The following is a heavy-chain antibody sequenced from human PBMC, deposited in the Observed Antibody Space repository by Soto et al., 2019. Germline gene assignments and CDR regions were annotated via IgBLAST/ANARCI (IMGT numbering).Heavy chain of an antibody. CDR1: GFTFNTHW. CDR3: ARGGAMGVDY. J-gene: IGHJ4*02. CDR2: IYFDGITT. Sequence: GGSLRLSCTASGFTFNTHWMHWVRQAPGKGLVWVSRIYFDGITTNYADSVKGRLTVSRDNAKSTVYLHVNTLRGEDTAVYYCARGGAMGVDYWGQGTLVTVSS. V-gene: IGHV3-74*01. D-gene: IGHD1-26*01.